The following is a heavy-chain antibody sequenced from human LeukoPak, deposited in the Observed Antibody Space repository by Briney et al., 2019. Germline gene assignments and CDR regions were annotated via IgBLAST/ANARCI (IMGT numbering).Heavy chain of an antibody. V-gene: IGHV3-30*03. CDR1: GFTFSSYG. CDR3: ARDLSATARAYDY. Sequence: PGGSLRLSCAASGFTFSSYGIHWVRQAPGKGLDWVAAISYDSNKKYYADSVKGRFTISRDNSKNTLYLQMNSLRAEDTAVYYCARDLSATARAYDYWGQGTLVTVSS. J-gene: IGHJ4*02. CDR2: ISYDSNKK. D-gene: IGHD1-26*01.